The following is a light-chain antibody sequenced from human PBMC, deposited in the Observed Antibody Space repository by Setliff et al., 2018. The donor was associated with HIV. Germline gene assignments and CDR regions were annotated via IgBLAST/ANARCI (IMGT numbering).Light chain of an antibody. V-gene: IGLV2-8*01. Sequence: QSALPQPPSASGSPGQSVTISCTGTSSDVGGYNYVSWYQQHPGKAPKLMIYEVSKRPSGVPDRFSGSKSGNTASLTASGLQAEDEADYYCSSYAGTNNWGVFGTGTKVTVL. CDR1: SSDVGGYNY. CDR3: SSYAGTNNWGV. CDR2: EVS. J-gene: IGLJ1*01.